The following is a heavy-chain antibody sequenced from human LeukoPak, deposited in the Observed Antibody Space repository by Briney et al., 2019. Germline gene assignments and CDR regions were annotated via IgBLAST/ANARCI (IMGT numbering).Heavy chain of an antibody. CDR1: GFTFTSYA. CDR3: AKSYCGGDCYRSRFDY. V-gene: IGHV3-23*01. J-gene: IGHJ4*02. D-gene: IGHD2-21*02. CDR2: ISGSGGTT. Sequence: GGSLRLSCAVSGFTFTSYAMSWVRQAPGKGLEWVSTISGSGGTTYYADSVKGRFTISRDNSKNTLYLQMNGLRAEDTALYYCAKSYCGGDCYRSRFDYWGQGTLVTVSS.